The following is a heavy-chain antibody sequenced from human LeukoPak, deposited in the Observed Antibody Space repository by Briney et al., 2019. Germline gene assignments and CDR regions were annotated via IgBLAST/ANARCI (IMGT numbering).Heavy chain of an antibody. CDR2: IYSGGST. D-gene: IGHD3-10*01. J-gene: IGHJ6*04. V-gene: IGHV3-53*01. CDR1: GFTVSSNY. CDR3: ARDMGSFGMDV. Sequence: GGSLRLSCAASGFTVSSNYMSWVRQAPGRGLEWVSVIYSGGSTYYADSVKGRFTISRDNSKNTLYLQMNSLRAEDTAVYYCARDMGSFGMDVWGKGTTVTVST.